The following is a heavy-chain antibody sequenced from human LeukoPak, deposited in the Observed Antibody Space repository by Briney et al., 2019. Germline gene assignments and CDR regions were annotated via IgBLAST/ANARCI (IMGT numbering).Heavy chain of an antibody. J-gene: IGHJ1*01. D-gene: IGHD3-10*01. V-gene: IGHV3-23*01. CDR1: GFTFSSYS. CDR3: AQDQGYYGSGSYKEFFRH. CDR2: ISGHGDGT. Sequence: GGSLRLSCAASGFTFSSYSMNWVRQAPGKGLEWVSAISGHGDGTYYADSVKGRFTISRDNSKNTVYLQMNSLRAEDTAVYYCAQDQGYYGSGSYKEFFRHWGQGTLVTVSS.